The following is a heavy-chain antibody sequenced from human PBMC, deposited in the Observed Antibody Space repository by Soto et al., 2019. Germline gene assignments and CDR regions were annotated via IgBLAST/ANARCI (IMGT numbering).Heavy chain of an antibody. Sequence: KTSETLSLTCTVSGGSIASDFWSWIRQPPGKTLEWIGFIHHSGSTNYNPSLKRGGSMSVGTSKNQFSLKLTSMTAAATAVYYCARGGPTTVTKLVWGQGTLVTVSS. CDR2: IHHSGST. D-gene: IGHD4-17*01. CDR3: ARGGPTTVTKLV. J-gene: IGHJ4*02. V-gene: IGHV4-59*01. CDR1: GGSIASDF.